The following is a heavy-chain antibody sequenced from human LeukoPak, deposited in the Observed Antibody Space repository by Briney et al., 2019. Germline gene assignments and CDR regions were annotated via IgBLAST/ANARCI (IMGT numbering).Heavy chain of an antibody. V-gene: IGHV4-30-4*01. D-gene: IGHD3-22*01. CDR2: TYCSGST. J-gene: IGHJ5*02. CDR1: GCFISSGDYY. Sequence: SETLSLTCTVSGCFISSGDYYWSWIRQPPGKGLEWIGYTYCSGSTYYNPSLKNRVSISVDTSKNQFSLNLSSVTAADTAVYYCARPYYYDSRIDPWGQGTLVTVSS. CDR3: ARPYYYDSRIDP.